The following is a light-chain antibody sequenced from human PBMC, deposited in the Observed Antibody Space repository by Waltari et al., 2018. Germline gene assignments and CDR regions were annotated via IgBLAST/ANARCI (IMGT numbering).Light chain of an antibody. CDR1: SSDGGGYDY. CDR3: SSYTSSSTRVV. CDR2: DVS. Sequence: QSALTQPASVSGSPGQSITISCTGTSSDGGGYDYVSWYQQHPGKAPKLIIYDVSDRPSGVSNRFSGSKSGNTASLTISGLQAEDETDYYCSSYTSSSTRVVFGGGTKLTVL. J-gene: IGLJ2*01. V-gene: IGLV2-14*03.